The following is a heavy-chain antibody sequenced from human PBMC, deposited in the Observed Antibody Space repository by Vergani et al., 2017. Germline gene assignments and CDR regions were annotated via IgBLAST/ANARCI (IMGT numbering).Heavy chain of an antibody. CDR2: TWYDGNNK. V-gene: IGHV3-33*01. CDR1: GSTFNQYD. D-gene: IGHD1-14*01. J-gene: IGHJ5*02. Sequence: QVQLVESGGGLVQPGRSLRLSCAASGSTFNQYDMHWVRQAPGKGLEWVAVTWYDGNNKQYADSVEGRFTISRDNSKSTKYLKMNSLGDEDTGVYCCAGDLRLFYNRFDPWGQGTLVTVSS. CDR3: AGDLRLFYNRFDP.